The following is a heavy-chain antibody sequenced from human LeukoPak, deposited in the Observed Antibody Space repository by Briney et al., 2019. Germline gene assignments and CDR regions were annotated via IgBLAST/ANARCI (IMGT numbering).Heavy chain of an antibody. CDR3: ASLEDGYAPRDY. CDR1: GYTFTSYG. V-gene: IGHV1-18*01. Sequence: GASVKVSCKASGYTFTSYGISWVRQAPGQGLEWMGWISAYNGNTNYAQKLQGRVTMTTDTSTSTAYVELSSLRSEDTAVYYCASLEDGYAPRDYWGQGTLVTVSS. CDR2: ISAYNGNT. J-gene: IGHJ4*02. D-gene: IGHD5-24*01.